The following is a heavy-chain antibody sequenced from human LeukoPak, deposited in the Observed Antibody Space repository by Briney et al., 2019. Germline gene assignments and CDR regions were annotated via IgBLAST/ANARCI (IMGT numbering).Heavy chain of an antibody. CDR2: INPNSGGT. CDR1: RYTFTGYY. D-gene: IGHD3-22*01. V-gene: IGHV1-2*02. J-gene: IGHJ4*02. CDR3: ARRSRDSSGYYALIYFDY. Sequence: ASVKVSCKASRYTFTGYYMHWVRQAPGQGLEWMGWINPNSGGTNYAQKFQGRVTMTRDTSISTAYMELSRLRSDDTAVYYCARRSRDSSGYYALIYFDYWGQGTLVTVSS.